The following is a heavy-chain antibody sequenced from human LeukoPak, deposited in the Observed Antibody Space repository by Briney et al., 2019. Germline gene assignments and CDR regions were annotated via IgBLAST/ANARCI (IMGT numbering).Heavy chain of an antibody. Sequence: PGGSLRLSCAASGFTFSSYWMHWVRQAPGKGLVWVSRINSDGSSTSYADSVKGRFTISRDNAKNTLYLQMNSLRAEDTAVYYCARDHSRSVRDPHYFDYWGQGTLVTVSS. V-gene: IGHV3-74*01. J-gene: IGHJ4*02. CDR1: GFTFSSYW. CDR2: INSDGSST. D-gene: IGHD3-10*01. CDR3: ARDHSRSVRDPHYFDY.